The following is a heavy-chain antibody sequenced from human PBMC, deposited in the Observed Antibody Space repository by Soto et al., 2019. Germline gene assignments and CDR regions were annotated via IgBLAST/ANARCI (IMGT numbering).Heavy chain of an antibody. Sequence: ASVKVSCKASGYTFTSYGISWVRQAPGQGLEWMGWISAYNGNTNYAQELQGRVTMTTDTSTSTAYMELRSLRSDDTAVYYCARDCSSTSCSRPRVDYWGQGTLVTVSS. V-gene: IGHV1-18*01. CDR1: GYTFTSYG. CDR2: ISAYNGNT. D-gene: IGHD2-2*01. CDR3: ARDCSSTSCSRPRVDY. J-gene: IGHJ4*02.